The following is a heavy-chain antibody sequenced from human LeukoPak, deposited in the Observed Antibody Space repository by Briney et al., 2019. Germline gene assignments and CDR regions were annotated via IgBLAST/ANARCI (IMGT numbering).Heavy chain of an antibody. CDR2: ASGSGGST. Sequence: GGSLRLSCAASGFTFSSYAMSWVRQAPGKGLEWVSFASGSGGSTYYADSVKGRFTISRDNSKNTLYLQMNSLRAEDTAVYYCAKDLGSVVTPPSLDYWGQGTLVTVSS. V-gene: IGHV3-23*01. CDR3: AKDLGSVVTPPSLDY. CDR1: GFTFSSYA. D-gene: IGHD4-23*01. J-gene: IGHJ4*02.